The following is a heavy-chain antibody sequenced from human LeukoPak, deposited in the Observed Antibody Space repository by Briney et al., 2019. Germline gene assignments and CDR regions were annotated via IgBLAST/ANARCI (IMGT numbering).Heavy chain of an antibody. V-gene: IGHV1-2*02. D-gene: IGHD5-24*01. CDR1: GYTFTGYY. J-gene: IGHJ4*02. CDR2: INPNSGGT. CDR3: ARDSRRDGYNWHY. Sequence: ASVEVSCKASGYTFTGYYMHWVRQAPGQGLEWMGWINPNSGGTNYAQKFQGRVTMTRDTSISTAYMELSRLRSDDTAVYYCARDSRRDGYNWHYWGQGTLVTVSS.